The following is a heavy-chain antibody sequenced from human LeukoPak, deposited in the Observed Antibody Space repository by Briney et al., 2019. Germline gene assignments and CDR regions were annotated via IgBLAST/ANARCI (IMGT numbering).Heavy chain of an antibody. CDR2: IYYSGST. CDR3: ASSPAFDILTGYFPYYFDY. CDR1: GGSISSYY. J-gene: IGHJ4*02. V-gene: IGHV4-59*01. D-gene: IGHD3-9*01. Sequence: SETLSLTGTVSGGSISSYYWSWIRQPPGKGLEWIGYIYYSGSTNYNPSLKSRVTISVDTSKNQFSLRLSSVTAADTAVYYCASSPAFDILTGYFPYYFDYWGQGTLVTVSS.